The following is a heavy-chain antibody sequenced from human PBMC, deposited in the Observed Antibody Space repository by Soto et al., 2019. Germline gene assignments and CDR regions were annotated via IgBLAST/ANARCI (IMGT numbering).Heavy chain of an antibody. Sequence: QVQLQESGPGLVKPSETLSLTCTVSGGSIRSYYWSWIRQPPGKGLEWIGYIYYSGSTNYNPSPKSRVTISVDTSKNQFSLKMSSVTAADTAVYYCARLYGLDAFDIWGQGTMVTVSS. D-gene: IGHD3-16*02. J-gene: IGHJ3*02. CDR1: GGSIRSYY. CDR3: ARLYGLDAFDI. V-gene: IGHV4-59*08. CDR2: IYYSGST.